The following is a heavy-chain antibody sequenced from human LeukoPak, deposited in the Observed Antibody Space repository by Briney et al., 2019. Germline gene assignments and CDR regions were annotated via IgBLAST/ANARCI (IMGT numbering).Heavy chain of an antibody. J-gene: IGHJ3*02. V-gene: IGHV4-61*02. CDR1: GGSISSGSYY. CDR2: IYTSGST. Sequence: SETLSLTCTVSGGSISSGSYYWSWIRQPAGKGLEWIGRIYTSGSTNYNPSLKSRVTISVDTSKNQFSLKLSSVTAADTAVYYCARDSEDGDDAFDIWGQGTIVTVSS. D-gene: IGHD4-17*01. CDR3: ARDSEDGDDAFDI.